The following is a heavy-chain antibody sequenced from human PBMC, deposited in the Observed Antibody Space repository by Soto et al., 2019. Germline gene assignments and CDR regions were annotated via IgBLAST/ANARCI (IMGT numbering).Heavy chain of an antibody. V-gene: IGHV3-53*01. CDR1: GFTVSSNY. Sequence: PGGSLRLSCAASGFTVSSNYMSWVRQAPGKGLEWVSVIYSGGSTYYADSVKGRFTISRHNSKNTLYLQMNSLRAEDTAVYYCAKEGITMVRGVSNYYMDVWGKGTTVTVSS. CDR2: IYSGGST. D-gene: IGHD3-10*01. CDR3: AKEGITMVRGVSNYYMDV. J-gene: IGHJ6*03.